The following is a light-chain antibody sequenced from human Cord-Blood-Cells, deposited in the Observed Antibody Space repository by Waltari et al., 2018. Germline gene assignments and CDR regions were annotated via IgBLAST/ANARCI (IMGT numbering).Light chain of an antibody. CDR2: QDS. V-gene: IGLV3-1*01. Sequence: SYELTQPPSVSVSPGQTASITCPGDKLGDKYACWYQQKPGQSPGLVIYQDSKRPSGIPERFSGSNSGNTATLTISGTQAMDEADYYCQAWDSSNVVFGGGTKLTVL. CDR1: KLGDKY. CDR3: QAWDSSNVV. J-gene: IGLJ2*01.